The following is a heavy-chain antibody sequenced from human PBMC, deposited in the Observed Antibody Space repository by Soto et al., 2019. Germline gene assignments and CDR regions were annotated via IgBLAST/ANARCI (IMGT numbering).Heavy chain of an antibody. D-gene: IGHD3-10*01. V-gene: IGHV6-1*01. CDR3: ARDVSPWFGELAPYYYYGMDV. CDR1: GDSVSSNSAA. CDR2: TYYRSKWYN. J-gene: IGHJ6*02. Sequence: PSQTLSLTCAISGDSVSSNSAAWNWIRQSPSRGLEWLGRTYYRSKWYNDYAVSVKSRITINPDTSKNQFSLQLNSVTPEDTAVYYRARDVSPWFGELAPYYYYGMDVWGQGTTVTVSS.